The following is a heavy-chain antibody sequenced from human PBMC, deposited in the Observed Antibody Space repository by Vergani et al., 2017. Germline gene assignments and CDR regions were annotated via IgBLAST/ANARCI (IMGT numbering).Heavy chain of an antibody. V-gene: IGHV1-8*02. CDR2: MNPNSGNT. CDR3: ASLYYND. J-gene: IGHJ4*02. D-gene: IGHD3-10*01. CDR1: GYTFTDFG. Sequence: QVQLVQSGAEVKKPGSSVKVSCKASGYTFTDFGISWLRQAPGQGLEWMGWMNPNSGNTGYAQKFQGRVTMTRNTSISTAYMELSSLRSEDTAVYYCASLYYNDWGQGTLVTVSS.